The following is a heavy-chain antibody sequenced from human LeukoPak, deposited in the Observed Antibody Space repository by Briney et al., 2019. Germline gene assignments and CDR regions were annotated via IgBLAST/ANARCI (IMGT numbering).Heavy chain of an antibody. CDR2: ITAYNGNT. Sequence: ASVKVSCKASGYTFTSYGISWVRQAPGQGLEWMGWITAYNGNTNYAQKLQGRVTMTTDTSMSTAYMELRSLRSDDTAVYYCARDPGYCSSTSCPHAFDIWGQGTMVTVSS. CDR3: ARDPGYCSSTSCPHAFDI. D-gene: IGHD2-2*01. CDR1: GYTFTSYG. J-gene: IGHJ3*02. V-gene: IGHV1-18*01.